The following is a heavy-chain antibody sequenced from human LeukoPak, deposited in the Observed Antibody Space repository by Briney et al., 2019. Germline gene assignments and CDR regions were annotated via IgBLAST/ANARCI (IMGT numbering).Heavy chain of an antibody. Sequence: GGSLRLSCAASGFTFNNYGIHYVRQAPGKGLEWVAVISDDGRHKNYADSVKGRFTISRDNSNNTLYLQMNSLRAEDTAVYYCARDHVVVPAAMAGGGWRSYYFDYWGQGTLVTVSS. CDR1: GFTFNNYG. D-gene: IGHD2-2*01. J-gene: IGHJ4*02. V-gene: IGHV3-30*03. CDR3: ARDHVVVPAAMAGGGWRSYYFDY. CDR2: ISDDGRHK.